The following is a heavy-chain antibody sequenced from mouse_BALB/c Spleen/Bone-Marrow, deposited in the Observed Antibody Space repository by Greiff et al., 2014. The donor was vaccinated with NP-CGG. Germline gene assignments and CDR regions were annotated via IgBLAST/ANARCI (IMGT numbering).Heavy chain of an antibody. CDR1: GYSFTDSN. V-gene: IGHV1-39*01. D-gene: IGHD1-1*01. CDR3: AKKDYGSSSFDY. CDR2: IDPYYGDT. Sequence: SGPELEKPGASVKISCKASGYSFTDSNMNWVKQSNGKNLEWIGNIDPYYGDTSYSQKFKGEATLTVDKSSSTAYMQLRSLTSEDSAVYYCAKKDYGSSSFDYWGQGTTLTVSS. J-gene: IGHJ2*01.